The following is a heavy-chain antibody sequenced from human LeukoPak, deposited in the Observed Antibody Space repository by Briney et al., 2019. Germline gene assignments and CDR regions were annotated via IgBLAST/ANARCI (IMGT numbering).Heavy chain of an antibody. CDR3: AKTHYSSGWYLDY. V-gene: IGHV5-51*01. Sequence: GESLKISCKGSGYSFTSYRIAWVRQVPGKGLEWMGIIYPGDSDTRYSPSFQGQVTISADKSISAAYLQWSSLRASDTAMYYCAKTHYSSGWYLDYWGQGTLVTVSS. CDR2: IYPGDSDT. D-gene: IGHD6-19*01. CDR1: GYSFTSYR. J-gene: IGHJ4*02.